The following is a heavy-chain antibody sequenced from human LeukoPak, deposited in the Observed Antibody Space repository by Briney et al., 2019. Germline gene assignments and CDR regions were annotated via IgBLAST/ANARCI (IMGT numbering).Heavy chain of an antibody. CDR2: IYSGGST. V-gene: IGHV3-53*01. Sequence: GGSLRLSCAASGFTVSSNYMSWVRQAPGKGLEWVSVIYSGGSTYYADSVKGRFTISRDNSKNTLYLQMNSLRAEDTAVYYCARTPTKYYYDSSAIENDAFDIWGQGTMVTVSS. CDR1: GFTVSSNY. CDR3: ARTPTKYYYDSSAIENDAFDI. J-gene: IGHJ3*02. D-gene: IGHD3-22*01.